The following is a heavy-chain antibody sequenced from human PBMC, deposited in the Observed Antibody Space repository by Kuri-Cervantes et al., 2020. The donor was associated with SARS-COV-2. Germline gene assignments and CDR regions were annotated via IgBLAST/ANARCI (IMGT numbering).Heavy chain of an antibody. CDR1: GGAISSYY. Sequence: SETLSLTCTVSGGAISSYYWSWIRQPPGKGLEWIGYIYYSGSTNYNPSLKSGVTISVDTSKNQFSLKLSSVTAADTAVYYCARHDGSSGYYAGYYFDYWGQGTLVTVSS. J-gene: IGHJ4*02. CDR2: IYYSGST. CDR3: ARHDGSSGYYAGYYFDY. D-gene: IGHD3-22*01. V-gene: IGHV4-59*08.